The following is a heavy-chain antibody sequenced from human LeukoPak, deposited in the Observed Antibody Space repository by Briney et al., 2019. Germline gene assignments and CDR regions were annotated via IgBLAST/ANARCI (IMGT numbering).Heavy chain of an antibody. J-gene: IGHJ6*02. CDR1: GFTFSSYA. Sequence: GASLRLSCAASGFTFSSYAMSWVRQAPGKGLEWVSAISGSGGSTYHADSVKGRFTISRDNSKNTLYLQMNSLRAEDTAVYYCAKGAQADRYYYYYYGMDVWGQGTTVTVSS. CDR3: AKGAQADRYYYYYYGMDV. V-gene: IGHV3-23*01. D-gene: IGHD1-14*01. CDR2: ISGSGGST.